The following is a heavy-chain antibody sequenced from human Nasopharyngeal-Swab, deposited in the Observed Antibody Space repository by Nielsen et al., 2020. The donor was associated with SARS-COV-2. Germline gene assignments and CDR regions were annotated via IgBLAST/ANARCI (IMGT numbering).Heavy chain of an antibody. CDR1: GGSFSDYY. D-gene: IGHD6-13*01. CDR3: ARGPGYSSSWYLSGTAYFDY. CDR2: INHSGST. Sequence: GSLRLSCAVYGGSFSDYYWSWIRQPPGGGLEWIGEINHSGSTNYNPSLKSRVTISVDTSKNQFSLKLSSVTAADTAVYYCARGPGYSSSWYLSGTAYFDYWGQGTRVTVSS. J-gene: IGHJ4*02. V-gene: IGHV4-34*01.